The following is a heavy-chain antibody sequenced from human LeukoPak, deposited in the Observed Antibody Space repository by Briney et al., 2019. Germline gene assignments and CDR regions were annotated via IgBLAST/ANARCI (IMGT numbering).Heavy chain of an antibody. CDR1: AYPFASYG. Sequence: ASVKVSCKASAYPFASYGINWVRQAPGQGLEWMGWISAYNGNTNYTQKLQGKVTMTTDTSTSTAYMELRSLRSDDTAVYYCARGQQQLVPDAFDIWGQGTMVTVSS. CDR2: ISAYNGNT. J-gene: IGHJ3*02. CDR3: ARGQQQLVPDAFDI. D-gene: IGHD6-13*01. V-gene: IGHV1-18*01.